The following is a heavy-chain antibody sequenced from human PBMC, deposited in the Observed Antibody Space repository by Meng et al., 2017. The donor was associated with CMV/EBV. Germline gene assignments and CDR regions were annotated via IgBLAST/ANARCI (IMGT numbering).Heavy chain of an antibody. D-gene: IGHD3-3*02. CDR2: INPNSGGT. V-gene: IGHV1-2*02. CDR3: AREALSTIFGVSRPYNWFDP. CDR1: SYG. Sequence: SYGIRWVRRAPGQGLEWMGWINPNSGGTNYAQKFQGRVTMTGDTSISTAYMELSRLRSDDTAVYYCAREALSTIFGVSRPYNWFDPWGQGTLVTVSS. J-gene: IGHJ5*02.